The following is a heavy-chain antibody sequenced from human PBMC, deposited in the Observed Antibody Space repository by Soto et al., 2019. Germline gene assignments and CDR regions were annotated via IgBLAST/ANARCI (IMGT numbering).Heavy chain of an antibody. CDR1: GLTFSDRY. D-gene: IGHD4-17*01. Sequence: GGSLRLSCAASGLTFSDRYMDWVRQAPGKGLEWVGRIRKKTNSYTTEYAASVKGRFIISRDDSTISLYLQMSSLKTEGTAVYYCTTVTTVDYYFDYWGQGTLVTVSS. CDR2: IRKKTNSYTT. V-gene: IGHV3-72*01. CDR3: TTVTTVDYYFDY. J-gene: IGHJ4*02.